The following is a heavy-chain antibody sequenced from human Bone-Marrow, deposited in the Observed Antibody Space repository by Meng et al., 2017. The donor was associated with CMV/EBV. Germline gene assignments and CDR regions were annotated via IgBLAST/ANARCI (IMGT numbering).Heavy chain of an antibody. D-gene: IGHD1-26*01. CDR2: IMPIFGTE. V-gene: IGHV1-69*05. Sequence: SVKVSCKASGGTFSSYAISWVRQAPGQGLEWMGGIMPIFGTENYTQKFKGRVTITTDESTSTAYMELSSLRFEDTAVYYCARERGVGATFDYWGQGTLVTVSS. J-gene: IGHJ4*02. CDR1: GGTFSSYA. CDR3: ARERGVGATFDY.